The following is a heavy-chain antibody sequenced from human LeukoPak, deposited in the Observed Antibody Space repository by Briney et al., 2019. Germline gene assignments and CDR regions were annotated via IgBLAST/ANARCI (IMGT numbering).Heavy chain of an antibody. V-gene: IGHV1-69*13. CDR2: IIPIFGTA. D-gene: IGHD6-6*01. CDR1: GYTFTSYG. CDR3: ARGSAARLDFDY. J-gene: IGHJ4*02. Sequence: ASVKVSCKASGYTFTSYGISWVRQAPGQGLEWMGGIIPIFGTANYAQKFQGRVTITADESTSTAYMELSSLRSEDTAVYYCARGSAARLDFDYWGRGTLVTVSS.